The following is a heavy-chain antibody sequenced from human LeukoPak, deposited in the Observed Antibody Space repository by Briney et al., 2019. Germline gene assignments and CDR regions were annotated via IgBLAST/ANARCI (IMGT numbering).Heavy chain of an antibody. V-gene: IGHV1-46*01. CDR1: GYTFTSYY. CDR3: ARAGGYCGRISCPYYFDY. Sequence: ASVKVSCKASGYTFTSYYMHWVRQAPGQGLEWMGIINPSGGSTSYAQKFQGRVTMTRDTSISTVYMELSGLRFDDTAVYYCARAGGYCGRISCPYYFDYWGQGSLVAVSS. D-gene: IGHD2-15*01. J-gene: IGHJ4*02. CDR2: INPSGGST.